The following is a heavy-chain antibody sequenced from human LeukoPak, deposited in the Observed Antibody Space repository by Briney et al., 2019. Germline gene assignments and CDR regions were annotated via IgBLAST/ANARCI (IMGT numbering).Heavy chain of an antibody. CDR1: GYSISSGYY. V-gene: IGHV4-38-2*02. Sequence: SETLSLTCTVSGYSISSGYYWGWIRQPPGKGLEWIGSIYHSGSTYYNPSLKSRVTISVDTSKNQFSLKLSSVTAADTGLYYCARGPHQQWPPMQYWGQGSLVTVSS. CDR2: IYHSGST. CDR3: ARGPHQQWPPMQY. D-gene: IGHD6-19*01. J-gene: IGHJ4*02.